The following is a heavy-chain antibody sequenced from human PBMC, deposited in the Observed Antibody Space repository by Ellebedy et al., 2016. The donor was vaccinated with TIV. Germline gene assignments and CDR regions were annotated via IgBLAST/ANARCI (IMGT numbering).Heavy chain of an antibody. V-gene: IGHV4-4*07. CDR1: GGSMTTYY. Sequence: MPSETLSLTCTVSGGSMTTYYWSRIRQPPGKALEWIGHIYSSGSTTYNPSLKSRVTLSVDTSKNQFSLKLNSVTAADTAVYYCARLSGVWVWGQGTLVTVSS. CDR3: ARLSGVWV. D-gene: IGHD1-26*01. CDR2: IYSSGST. J-gene: IGHJ4*02.